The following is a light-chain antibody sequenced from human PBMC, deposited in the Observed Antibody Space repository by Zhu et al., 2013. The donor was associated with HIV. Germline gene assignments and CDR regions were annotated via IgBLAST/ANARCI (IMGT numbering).Light chain of an antibody. CDR3: QVWDPSSDHLV. J-gene: IGLJ3*02. CDR2: DDS. Sequence: SYELTQPPSVSVAPGQTARITCGGHNIGSKSVHWYQQKPGQAPVLVVYDDSDRPSGIPERFSGSNSANTATLTISRVEAGDEADYYCQVWDPSSDHLVFGGGTKVTVL. CDR1: NIGSKS. V-gene: IGLV3-21*02.